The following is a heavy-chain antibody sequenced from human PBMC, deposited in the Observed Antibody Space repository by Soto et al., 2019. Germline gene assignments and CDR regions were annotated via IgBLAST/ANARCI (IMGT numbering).Heavy chain of an antibody. CDR2: INPSGGST. D-gene: IGHD6-19*01. CDR1: GYTFTSYY. Sequence: ASVKVSCKASGYTFTSYYMHWVRQAPGQGLEWMGIINPSGGSTSYAQKFQGRVTMTRDTSTSTVYMELSSLKASDTAMCYCAVAGTYYYYGMDVWGQGTTVTVS. V-gene: IGHV1-46*01. J-gene: IGHJ6*02. CDR3: AVAGTYYYYGMDV.